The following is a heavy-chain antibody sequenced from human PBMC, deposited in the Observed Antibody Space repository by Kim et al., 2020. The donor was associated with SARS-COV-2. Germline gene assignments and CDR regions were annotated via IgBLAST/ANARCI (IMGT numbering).Heavy chain of an antibody. CDR3: ARQFPLRHIDY. Sequence: SETLSLTCTVSGGSISSGSYYWSWIRQPAGKGLEWIGRIYTSGSTNYNPSLKSRVTISVDTSKNQFSLKLSSVTAADTAVYYCARQFPLRHIDYWGQGTLVTVSS. CDR1: GGSISSGSYY. CDR2: IYTSGST. J-gene: IGHJ4*02. V-gene: IGHV4-61*02. D-gene: IGHD6-25*01.